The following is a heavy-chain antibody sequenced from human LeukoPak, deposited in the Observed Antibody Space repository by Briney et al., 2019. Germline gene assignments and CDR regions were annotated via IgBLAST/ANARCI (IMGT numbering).Heavy chain of an antibody. V-gene: IGHV1-18*01. CDR1: GDTFTSYG. CDR2: ISAYNGNT. J-gene: IGHJ4*02. Sequence: ASVKVSCKASGDTFTSYGISWVRQAPGQGLEWMGWISAYNGNTNYAQKLQGRVTMTTDTSTSTAYMELRSLRSDDTAVYYCARVFWSGGSIRRDYWGQGTLVTVSS. D-gene: IGHD2-15*01. CDR3: ARVFWSGGSIRRDY.